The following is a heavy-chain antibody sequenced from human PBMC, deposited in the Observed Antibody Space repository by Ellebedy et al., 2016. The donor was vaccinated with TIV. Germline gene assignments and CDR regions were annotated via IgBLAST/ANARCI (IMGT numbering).Heavy chain of an antibody. D-gene: IGHD4-23*01. CDR1: GFTFSSYA. J-gene: IGHJ4*02. CDR2: IYSGADGGDT. V-gene: IGHV3-23*03. CDR3: ARDAADSGGKFDY. Sequence: GESLKISCVASGFTFSSYAMCWVRQAPGKGLEWVSVIYSGADGGDTYYADSVKGRFTISRDNSTNTLYLQMNSLRAEDTAVYYCARDAADSGGKFDYWGQGALVTVSS.